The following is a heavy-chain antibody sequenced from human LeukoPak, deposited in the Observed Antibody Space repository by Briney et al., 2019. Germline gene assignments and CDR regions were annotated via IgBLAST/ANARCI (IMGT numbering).Heavy chain of an antibody. CDR2: ISGDAHST. CDR1: GFTFRDFA. CDR3: VKDAPLPFDF. Sequence: GGSLRLSCAASGFTFRDFAMRWVRQAPGKGLEWVSAISGDAHSTYYADSLKGRFTISRDNSKNTLYLQMNSLRAADTATYFCVKDAPLPFDFWGQGALVIVSS. V-gene: IGHV3-23*01. J-gene: IGHJ4*02.